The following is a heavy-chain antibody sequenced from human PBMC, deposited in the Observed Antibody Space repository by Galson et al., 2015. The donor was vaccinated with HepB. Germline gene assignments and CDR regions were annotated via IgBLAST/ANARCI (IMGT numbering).Heavy chain of an antibody. D-gene: IGHD6-19*01. CDR1: GFTFSSYG. Sequence: SLRLSCAASGFTFSSYGMHWVRQAPGKGLEWVAVIWYDGSNKYYADSVKGRFTISRDNSKNTLYLQMNSLRAEDTAVYYCARGLVGGVAGTRAPAYWGQGTLVTVSS. CDR3: ARGLVGGVAGTRAPAY. CDR2: IWYDGSNK. J-gene: IGHJ4*02. V-gene: IGHV3-33*01.